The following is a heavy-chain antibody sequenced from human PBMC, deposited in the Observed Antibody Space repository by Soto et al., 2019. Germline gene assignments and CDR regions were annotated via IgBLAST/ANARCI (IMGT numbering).Heavy chain of an antibody. CDR2: IWYDGSNK. J-gene: IGHJ6*03. CDR1: GFTFSSYG. CDR3: ASSGYCSSTSCRWRRYYYYYYMDV. V-gene: IGHV3-33*01. Sequence: QVQLVESGGGVFQPGRSLRLSCAASGFTFSSYGMHWVRQAPGKGLEWVAVIWYDGSNKYYADSVKGRFTISRDNSKNTLYLQMNSLRAEDTAVYYCASSGYCSSTSCRWRRYYYYYYMDVWGKGTTVTVSS. D-gene: IGHD2-2*03.